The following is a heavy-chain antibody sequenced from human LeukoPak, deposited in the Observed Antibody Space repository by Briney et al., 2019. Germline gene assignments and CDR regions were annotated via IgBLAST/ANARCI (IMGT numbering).Heavy chain of an antibody. D-gene: IGHD2-15*01. CDR1: GYTFTRYA. Sequence: ASVKVSYKASGYTFTRYAISWVRQAPGQGLEWMGWISGYNGNTNYPQKFQDRVTMTTDTSTSTAYMELRSLRSDDTAVYYCARPGCSGGDCYSSADHWGQGTLVTVSS. CDR3: ARPGCSGGDCYSSADH. CDR2: ISGYNGNT. J-gene: IGHJ5*02. V-gene: IGHV1-18*01.